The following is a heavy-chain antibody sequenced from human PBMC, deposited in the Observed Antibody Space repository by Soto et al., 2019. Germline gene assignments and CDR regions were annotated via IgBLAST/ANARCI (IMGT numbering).Heavy chain of an antibody. CDR1: GVSCSGYY. D-gene: IGHD1-1*01. J-gene: IGHJ4*02. V-gene: IGHV4-34*01. CDR2: INHSGST. Sequence: ETLSLTCSVYGVSCSGYYWSWIRQPPGKGLEWIGEINHSGSTNYNPSLKSRVTISVDTSKNQLSLKLSSVTAADTAVYYCAGRERRWNVPVYWGQGTLVTVYS. CDR3: AGRERRWNVPVY.